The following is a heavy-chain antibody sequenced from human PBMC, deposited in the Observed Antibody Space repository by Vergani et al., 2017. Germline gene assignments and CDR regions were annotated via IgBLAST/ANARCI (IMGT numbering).Heavy chain of an antibody. CDR3: AKAYLRLRGAFDL. Sequence: VQLVESGGGVVQPGGSLRLSCAASGFTFSNSAVSWVRQAPGRGLAWVSSISGPGLSTYYADSVKGRFSISRDNSKNTVDLQMNSLRAEDTAVYYCAKAYLRLRGAFDLWGQGTRVTVSS. D-gene: IGHD5/OR15-5a*01. CDR1: GFTFSNSA. J-gene: IGHJ3*01. V-gene: IGHV3-23*04. CDR2: ISGPGLST.